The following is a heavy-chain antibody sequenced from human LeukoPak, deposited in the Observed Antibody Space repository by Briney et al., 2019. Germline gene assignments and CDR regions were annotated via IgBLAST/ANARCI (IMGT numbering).Heavy chain of an antibody. D-gene: IGHD4-17*01. CDR1: GGSISSSSYY. CDR3: ARSGSVDYGDYDPFDY. Sequence: PSETLSLTCTVSGGSISSSSYYWGWIRQPPGKGLEWIGSIYYSGSTYYNPSLKSRVTISVDTSKNQFSLKLSSVTAADTAVYYCARSGSVDYGDYDPFDYWGQGTLVTVSS. CDR2: IYYSGST. J-gene: IGHJ4*02. V-gene: IGHV4-39*01.